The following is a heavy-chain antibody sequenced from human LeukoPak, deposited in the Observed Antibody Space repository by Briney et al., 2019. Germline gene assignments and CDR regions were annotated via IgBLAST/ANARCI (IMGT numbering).Heavy chain of an antibody. J-gene: IGHJ1*01. CDR3: AREYYDLGAEYFQH. V-gene: IGHV4-4*07. D-gene: IGHD3-3*01. CDR1: GGSISSYY. Sequence: SETLSLTCTVSGGSISSYYWSWIRQPAGKGLEWIGRIYTSGSTNYNPSLKSRVTMSVDTSKNQFSLKLSSVTAADTAVYYCAREYYDLGAEYFQHWGQGTLVTVSS. CDR2: IYTSGST.